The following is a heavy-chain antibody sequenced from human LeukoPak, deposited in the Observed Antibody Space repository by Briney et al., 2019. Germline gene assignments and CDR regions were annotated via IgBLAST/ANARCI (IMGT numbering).Heavy chain of an antibody. J-gene: IGHJ4*02. Sequence: GGSMRLSCTASGFTFGSWIIWVRQAPRKGLGGVASIKQDGSETYYLDSVKGRFTMSRDSAKNSLYLQMSSLRAEETALYYCAREEDWGQGTLVTVSS. CDR3: AREED. CDR2: IKQDGSET. V-gene: IGHV3-7*01. CDR1: GFTFGSW.